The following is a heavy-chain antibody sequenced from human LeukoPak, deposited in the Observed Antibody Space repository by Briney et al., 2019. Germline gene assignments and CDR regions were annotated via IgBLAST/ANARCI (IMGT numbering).Heavy chain of an antibody. Sequence: ASVKVSCKASGYTFTSYYMHWVRQAPGQGLEWMGVINPSGGSTSYAHKFQGRATMTRDTATRAVYMESSSLRSEDTAVYYCAREGGCRSCFDYWGQGTLVTVSS. D-gene: IGHD6-6*01. CDR2: INPSGGST. J-gene: IGHJ4*02. CDR3: AREGGCRSCFDY. CDR1: GYTFTSYY. V-gene: IGHV1-46*01.